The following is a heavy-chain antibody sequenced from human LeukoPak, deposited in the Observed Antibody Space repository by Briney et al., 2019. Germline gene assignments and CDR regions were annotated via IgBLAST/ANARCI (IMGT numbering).Heavy chain of an antibody. D-gene: IGHD2-21*02. Sequence: PSETLSLTCTVSGGSVSSSLYYWGWIRQPPGKGLEWIGNIFSSGTTYYNQSLRSRVTISVDTSKIQFSLKVRSVTAADTAVYYCARRKDEVTATFDYWGQGILVTVSS. J-gene: IGHJ4*02. CDR2: IFSSGTT. CDR3: ARRKDEVTATFDY. CDR1: GGSVSSSLYY. V-gene: IGHV4-39*01.